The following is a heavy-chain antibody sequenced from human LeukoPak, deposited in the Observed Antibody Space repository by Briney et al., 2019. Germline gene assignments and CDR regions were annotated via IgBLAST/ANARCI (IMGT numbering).Heavy chain of an antibody. V-gene: IGHV2-70*11. CDR1: GFSLSTSGMC. CDR3: ARHYCGGYGPWGGGSALDV. J-gene: IGHJ3*01. CDR2: IDWDDDK. D-gene: IGHD2-21*01. Sequence: SGPALVKPTQTLTLTCTFSGFSLSTSGMCVSWIRQPPGKALEWLARIDWDDDKYYSTSLKTRLTISKDTSKNQVVLTMTNMDPVDTATYYCARHYCGGYGPWGGGSALDVWGQGTMVTVSS.